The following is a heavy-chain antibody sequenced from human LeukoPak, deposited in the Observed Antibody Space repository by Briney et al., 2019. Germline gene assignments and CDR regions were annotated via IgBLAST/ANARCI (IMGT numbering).Heavy chain of an antibody. CDR3: ARPKSSGWWPFDY. CDR2: IFHSGST. CDR1: GGSISRSNYY. V-gene: IGHV4-39*01. J-gene: IGHJ4*02. Sequence: SETLSLTCTVSGGSISRSNYYWAWIRQPPGKGLEWIGSIFHSGSTYYNPSLKSRVTISVDTSKNQFSLELSSVTAADTAVYYCARPKSSGWWPFDYWGQGTLVTVSS. D-gene: IGHD6-19*01.